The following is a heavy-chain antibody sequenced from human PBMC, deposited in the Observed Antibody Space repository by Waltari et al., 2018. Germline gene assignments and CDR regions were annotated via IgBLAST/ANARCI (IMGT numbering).Heavy chain of an antibody. CDR2: IYYSGST. V-gene: IGHV4-39*07. CDR3: ARGPGGDCLDY. D-gene: IGHD2-21*01. Sequence: QLQLQESGPGLVKPSETLSITCTVSGGSISSSSYYWGWIRQPPGKGLEWIGSIYYSGSTYYNPSLKSRVTISVDTSKNQFSLKLSSVTAADTAVYYCARGPGGDCLDYWGQGTLVTVSS. CDR1: GGSISSSSYY. J-gene: IGHJ4*02.